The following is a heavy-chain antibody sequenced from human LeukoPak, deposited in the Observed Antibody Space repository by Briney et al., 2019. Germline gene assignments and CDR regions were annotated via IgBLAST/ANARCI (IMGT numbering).Heavy chain of an antibody. Sequence: YYWAWIXQXXXXGLEWIGSIYSSVSTYYTPSLKSRVTISVDTSKNQFSLRLSSVTAADTALYYCAYSGSYGHLGYWGQGIPVTVSS. J-gene: IGHJ4*02. V-gene: IGHV4-39*01. D-gene: IGHD1-26*01. CDR2: IYSSVST. CDR1: YY. CDR3: AYSGSYGHLGY.